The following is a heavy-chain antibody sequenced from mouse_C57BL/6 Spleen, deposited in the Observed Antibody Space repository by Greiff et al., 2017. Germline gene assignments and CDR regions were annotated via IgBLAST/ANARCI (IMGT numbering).Heavy chain of an antibody. CDR3: ARWDGYLYAMDY. CDR2: IYPGSGST. V-gene: IGHV1-55*01. CDR1: GYTFTSYW. Sequence: VQLQQPGAELVKPGASVKMSCKASGYTFTSYWITWVKQRPGQGLEWIGDIYPGSGSTNYNEKFTSKATLTVDTSSSTAYMQLSSLTSEDSAVYYCARWDGYLYAMDYWGQGTSITVSS. J-gene: IGHJ4*01. D-gene: IGHD2-3*01.